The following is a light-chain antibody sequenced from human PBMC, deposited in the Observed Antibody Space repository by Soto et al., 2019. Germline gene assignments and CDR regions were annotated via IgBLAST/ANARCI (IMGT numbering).Light chain of an antibody. V-gene: IGLV1-44*01. CDR3: AAWDDSLNGPNWV. J-gene: IGLJ3*02. CDR1: SSNIGSNT. CDR2: SNN. Sequence: QLVLTQPPSASGTPGQRVTISCSGSSSNIGSNTVNWYQQLPGTAPKLLIYSNNQRPSGVPDRFSGSKSGTSASLAISGLQSEDEAHYYCAAWDDSLNGPNWVFGGGTKLTVL.